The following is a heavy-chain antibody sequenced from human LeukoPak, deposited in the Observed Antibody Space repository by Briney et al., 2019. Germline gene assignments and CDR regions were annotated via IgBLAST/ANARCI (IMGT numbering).Heavy chain of an antibody. J-gene: IGHJ5*02. CDR3: ARSITMVRGVIRWFDP. V-gene: IGHV3-30*02. D-gene: IGHD3-10*01. CDR1: GFTFSSFG. Sequence: GGSLRLSCAASGFTFSSFGIHWVRQAPVKGLEWVAFIRYDGSNKYYAESAKGRFTISRDNSTLYLQMNSLRAEDTAVYYCARSITMVRGVIRWFDPWGQGTLVTVSS. CDR2: IRYDGSNK.